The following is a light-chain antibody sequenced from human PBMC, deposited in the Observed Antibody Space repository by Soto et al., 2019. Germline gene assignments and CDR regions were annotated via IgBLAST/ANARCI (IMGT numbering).Light chain of an antibody. CDR2: DAS. Sequence: DIQMTQSPSSLSAFVGDRVTISCRASPGISNSVVWYQQKPGKVPNVLIYDASTLQSGVSSRFSGSGSGTDFTLIISSLQPEDVSMYDCKKYISGLETCGPGIKVDIK. CDR3: KKYISGLET. V-gene: IGKV1-27*01. CDR1: PGISNS. J-gene: IGKJ3*01.